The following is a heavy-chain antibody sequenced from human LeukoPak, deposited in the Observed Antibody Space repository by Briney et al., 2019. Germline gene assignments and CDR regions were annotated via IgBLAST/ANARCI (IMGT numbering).Heavy chain of an antibody. D-gene: IGHD6-13*01. CDR3: ARQNIAAAGTKVAFDI. V-gene: IGHV4-34*01. CDR1: NGSFSGYY. CDR2: INHSGGT. J-gene: IGHJ3*02. Sequence: SETLSLTCAVYNGSFSGYYWSWIRQSPGKGLEWIGEINHSGGTNYNPSLKSRLTISVDTSKNQFSLKPSSVTAADTAVYYCARQNIAAAGTKVAFDIWGQGTMVTVSS.